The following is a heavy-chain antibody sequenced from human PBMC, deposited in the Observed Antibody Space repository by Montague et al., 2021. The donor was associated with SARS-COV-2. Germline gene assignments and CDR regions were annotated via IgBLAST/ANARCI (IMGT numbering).Heavy chain of an antibody. CDR1: GFSFSSYG. CDR2: INRDGSGK. J-gene: IGHJ4*02. D-gene: IGHD6-13*01. Sequence: SLRLSCAASGFSFSSYGMSWVRQAPGKGLEWVSNINRDGSGKYYVDSVKGRFTISRDNAKHTLYLQMSSLRAEDTAVYYCARVPSSTLYFEYWGQGTLVTVSS. V-gene: IGHV3-7*03. CDR3: ARVPSSTLYFEY.